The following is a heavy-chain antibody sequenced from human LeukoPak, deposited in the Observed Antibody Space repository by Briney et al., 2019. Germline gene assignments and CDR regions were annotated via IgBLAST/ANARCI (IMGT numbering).Heavy chain of an antibody. J-gene: IGHJ4*02. Sequence: PGGSLRLSCAASGFTFSSYSMNWVRQAPGKGLEWVSAISGSGGSTYYADSVKGRFTISRDNSKNTLYLQMNSLRAEDTAVYYCARSDVLLWFGELSPFDYWGQGTLVTVSS. CDR1: GFTFSSYS. D-gene: IGHD3-10*01. V-gene: IGHV3-23*01. CDR2: ISGSGGST. CDR3: ARSDVLLWFGELSPFDY.